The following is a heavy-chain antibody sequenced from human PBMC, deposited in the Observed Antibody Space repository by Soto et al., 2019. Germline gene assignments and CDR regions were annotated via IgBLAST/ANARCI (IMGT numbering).Heavy chain of an antibody. D-gene: IGHD4-17*01. V-gene: IGHV3-30*18. CDR1: GFTFSSYG. CDR3: AKDLPRLRLRWPDYYYYGMDV. Sequence: GGSLRLSCAASGFTFSSYGMHWVRQAPGKGLEWVAIISYDGSNKYYADSVKGRFTISRDNSKNTLYLQMNSLRAEDTAVYYCAKDLPRLRLRWPDYYYYGMDVWGQGTTVTVSS. J-gene: IGHJ6*02. CDR2: ISYDGSNK.